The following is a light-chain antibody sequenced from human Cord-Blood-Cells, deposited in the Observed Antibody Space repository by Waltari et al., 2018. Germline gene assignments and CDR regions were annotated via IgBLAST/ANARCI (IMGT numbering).Light chain of an antibody. Sequence: DIQITQSPPTLSASVGDRVTITCRASQSISSWLALYQQKPGKASNLLIYDASSLESAVPSRFSGSGSGTEFTLSISSLQPDDFATYDCQQYNSYSYTFGQGTKLEIK. V-gene: IGKV1-5*01. CDR2: DAS. J-gene: IGKJ2*01. CDR3: QQYNSYSYT. CDR1: QSISSW.